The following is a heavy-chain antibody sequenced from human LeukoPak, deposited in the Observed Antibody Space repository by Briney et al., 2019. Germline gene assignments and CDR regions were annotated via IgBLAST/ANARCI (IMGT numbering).Heavy chain of an antibody. Sequence: SSETLSLTCTVSGDSISSYYWSWIRQPPGKGLEWIGYIYGSGSTNYNPSLKSRVTISVDTSKNQFSLKLSSVTAADTAVFYCASLTTADAFDIWGQGTMVTVSS. CDR2: IYGSGST. CDR3: ASLTTADAFDI. V-gene: IGHV4-59*01. CDR1: GDSISSYY. J-gene: IGHJ3*02. D-gene: IGHD3-22*01.